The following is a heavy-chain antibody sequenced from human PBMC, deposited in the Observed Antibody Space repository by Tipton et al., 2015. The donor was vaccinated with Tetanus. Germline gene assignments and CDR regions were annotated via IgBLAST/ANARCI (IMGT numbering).Heavy chain of an antibody. Sequence: TLSLTCTVSGGSIRGHLWSWIRQPAGKGLEWIGRLHSSGDTTYNPSLKSRVTMSVDTSKNQFSLRLSSVTAADTALYFCARWGPGVTTWGFDFWGQGTLVTVSS. J-gene: IGHJ4*02. CDR2: LHSSGDT. V-gene: IGHV4-4*07. D-gene: IGHD3-16*01. CDR3: ARWGPGVTTWGFDF. CDR1: GGSIRGHL.